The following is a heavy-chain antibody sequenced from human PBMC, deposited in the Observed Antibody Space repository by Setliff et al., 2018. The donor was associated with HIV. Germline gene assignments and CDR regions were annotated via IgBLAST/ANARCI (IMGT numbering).Heavy chain of an antibody. V-gene: IGHV1-69*13. CDR2: IIPIFGTT. Sequence: SVKVSCKASGVTFSSYAIAWVRQAPGQGLEWMGGIIPIFGTTKYPLRFQGRVTITADESTSTAYMELSSLRSEDTAVYYCATAGTYYYGSGNYHVSGYWGQGTLVTVSS. CDR3: ATAGTYYYGSGNYHVSGY. J-gene: IGHJ4*02. CDR1: GVTFSSYA. D-gene: IGHD3-10*01.